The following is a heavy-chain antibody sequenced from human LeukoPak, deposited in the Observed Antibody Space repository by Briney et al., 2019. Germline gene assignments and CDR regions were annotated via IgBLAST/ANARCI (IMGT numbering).Heavy chain of an antibody. V-gene: IGHV4-39*01. D-gene: IGHD3-10*01. CDR2: IYYSGST. J-gene: IGHJ4*02. Sequence: SETLSLTCTVSGGSISSSSYYWGWIRQPPGKGREWIGSIYYSGSTYYNPSLKSRVTISVDTSKTQFSLKLSSVTAADTAVYYCATGSYYNVGFDYWGQGTLVTVSS. CDR1: GGSISSSSYY. CDR3: ATGSYYNVGFDY.